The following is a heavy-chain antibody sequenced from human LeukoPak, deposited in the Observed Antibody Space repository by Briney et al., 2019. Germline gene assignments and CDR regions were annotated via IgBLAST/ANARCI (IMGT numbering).Heavy chain of an antibody. D-gene: IGHD1-26*01. J-gene: IGHJ5*02. Sequence: SETLSLTCTVFGDSVSSSNYYWAWFRQPPGKGLDWIGSLYYDGRTYYSPSLESRVTVSVDTSKNQFALKLTSVTAADTAVYSCARRRGKWAVNRFDPWGRGTLVTVPS. CDR2: LYYDGRT. CDR3: ARRRGKWAVNRFDP. CDR1: GDSVSSSNYY. V-gene: IGHV4-39*01.